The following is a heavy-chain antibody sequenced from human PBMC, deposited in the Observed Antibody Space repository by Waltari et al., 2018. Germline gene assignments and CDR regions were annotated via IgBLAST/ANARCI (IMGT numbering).Heavy chain of an antibody. CDR2: IIPIIGTA. CDR3: AENYYDSSGYPNWFDP. D-gene: IGHD3-22*01. Sequence: QVQLVQSGAEVKKPGSSVKVSCKASGGTFSSYAISWVRQAPGQGLEWMGGIIPIIGTANYEQKCQGRVTITADESTSTAYMELSSLRSEDTAVYYCAENYYDSSGYPNWFDPWGQGTLVTVSS. CDR1: GGTFSSYA. J-gene: IGHJ5*02. V-gene: IGHV1-69*12.